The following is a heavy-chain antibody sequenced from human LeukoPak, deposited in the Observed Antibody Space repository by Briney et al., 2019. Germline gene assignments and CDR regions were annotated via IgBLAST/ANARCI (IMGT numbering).Heavy chain of an antibody. CDR3: ANGGVRSDLNP. V-gene: IGHV3-23*01. D-gene: IGHD2-8*01. Sequence: GGSLRLSCAASGFTFSSYAMSWVRQAPGKGLEWVSAISGSGGSTYYADSVKGRFTISGDNSKNTLYLQMNSLRAEDTAVYYCANGGVRSDLNPWGQGTLVTVSS. J-gene: IGHJ5*02. CDR2: ISGSGGST. CDR1: GFTFSSYA.